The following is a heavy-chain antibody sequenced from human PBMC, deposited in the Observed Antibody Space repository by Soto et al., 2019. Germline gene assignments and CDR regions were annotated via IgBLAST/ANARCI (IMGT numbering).Heavy chain of an antibody. CDR3: ARGTTKKSYYYYYMDV. J-gene: IGHJ6*03. CDR2: IYYSGST. Sequence: SETLSLTCTVSGGSISSGGYYWSWIRQHPGKGLEWIGYIYYSGSTYYNPSLKSRVTISVDTSKNQFSLKLSSVTAADTAVYYCARGTTKKSYYYYYMDVWGKGTTVTVSS. V-gene: IGHV4-31*03. CDR1: GGSISSGGYY. D-gene: IGHD4-17*01.